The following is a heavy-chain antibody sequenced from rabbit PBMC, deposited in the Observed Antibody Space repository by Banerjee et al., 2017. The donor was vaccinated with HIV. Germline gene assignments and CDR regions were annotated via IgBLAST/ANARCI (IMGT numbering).Heavy chain of an antibody. Sequence: QEQLEESGGDLVKPGASLTLTCTASGFSFSSNYWICWVRQAPGKGLEWIGYIYAGSSGSTYYASWAKDRFTISKTSSTTVTLQMTSLTAADTATYFCARSATIDIAFKLWGQGTLVTVS. V-gene: IGHV1S45*01. CDR2: IYAGSSGST. J-gene: IGHJ4*01. CDR3: ARSATIDIAFKL. D-gene: IGHD5-1*01. CDR1: GFSFSSNYW.